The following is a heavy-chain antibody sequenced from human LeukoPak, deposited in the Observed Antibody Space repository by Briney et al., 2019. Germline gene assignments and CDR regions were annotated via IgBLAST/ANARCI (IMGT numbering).Heavy chain of an antibody. CDR2: INPNSGGT. CDR3: ARDYYYGSVSNWFDP. D-gene: IGHD3-10*01. J-gene: IGHJ5*02. V-gene: IGHV1-2*06. CDR1: GYTFTGYY. Sequence: ASVKVSCKASGYTFTGYYMHWLRQAPGQGLEWMGRINPNSGGTNYAQKFQGRVTMTRDTSISTAYMELSRLRSDDTAVYYCARDYYYGSVSNWFDPWGQGTLVTVSS.